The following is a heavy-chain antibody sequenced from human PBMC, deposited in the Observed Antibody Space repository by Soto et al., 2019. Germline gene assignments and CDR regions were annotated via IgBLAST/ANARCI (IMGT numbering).Heavy chain of an antibody. Sequence: QVQLVESGGGVVQPGRSLRLSCAASGFTFSYHSLNWVRQAPGKRLEWVAVISYDGDNKYIAEAVKGRLTISRDNPKNTLSLQMNSLRTEDTAMYFCARGTTTSAFSVMDVWGQGTTVTVSS. J-gene: IGHJ6*02. CDR3: ARGTTTSAFSVMDV. CDR2: ISYDGDNK. V-gene: IGHV3-30-3*01. D-gene: IGHD1-1*01. CDR1: GFTFSYHS.